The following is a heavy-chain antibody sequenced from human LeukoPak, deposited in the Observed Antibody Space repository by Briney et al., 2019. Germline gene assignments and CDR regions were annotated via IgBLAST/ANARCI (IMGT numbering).Heavy chain of an antibody. CDR1: GYSFTTYG. V-gene: IGHV1-18*01. CDR2: ISANNNNT. CDR3: ARVEVLQWLVRRWFDP. J-gene: IGHJ5*02. D-gene: IGHD6-19*01. Sequence: ASVKVSCKASGYSFTTYGISWVRQAPGQGLEWMGWISANNNNTDNVQKLQGRVTMTTDTSTSTAYMELRSLRSDDTAVYYCARVEVLQWLVRRWFDPWGQGTLVTVSS.